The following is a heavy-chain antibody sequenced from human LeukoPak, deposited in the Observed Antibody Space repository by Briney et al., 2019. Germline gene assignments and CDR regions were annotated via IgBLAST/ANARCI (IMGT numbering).Heavy chain of an antibody. Sequence: SETLSLTCAVSGGSISSGGYSWSWIRQPPGKGLEWIGYIYHSGSTYYNPSLKSRVTISVDRSKNQFSLKLSSVTAADTAVYYCARAHQYSGSPFDYWGQGTLVTVSS. D-gene: IGHD5-12*01. CDR1: GGSISSGGYS. CDR2: IYHSGST. J-gene: IGHJ4*02. CDR3: ARAHQYSGSPFDY. V-gene: IGHV4-30-2*01.